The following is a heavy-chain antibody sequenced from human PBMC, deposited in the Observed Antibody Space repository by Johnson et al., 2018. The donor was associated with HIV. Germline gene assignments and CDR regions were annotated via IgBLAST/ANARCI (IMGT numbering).Heavy chain of an antibody. J-gene: IGHJ3*01. D-gene: IGHD6-19*01. Sequence: VQLVESGGGLVQPGGSLRLSCAASGFTISSYWMSWVRQAPGRGLEWVGRIKSKTDGGTTDYAAPVKGRFTISRDDSKNTLYLQMNSLKTEDTAVYYCTTDGRIPVAHHDAFDVWGQGTMVTVSS. CDR2: IKSKTDGGTT. CDR1: GFTISSYW. CDR3: TTDGRIPVAHHDAFDV. V-gene: IGHV3-15*01.